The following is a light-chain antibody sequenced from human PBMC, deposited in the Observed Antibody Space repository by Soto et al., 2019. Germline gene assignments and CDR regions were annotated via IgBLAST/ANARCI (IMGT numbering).Light chain of an antibody. V-gene: IGLV2-14*01. CDR2: DVS. CDR1: SSDVGGYNY. J-gene: IGLJ1*01. Sequence: QSVLTQPASVSGSPGQSITISCTGTSSDVGGYNYVSWYQQHPGKAPKLMIYDVSTRPSGVSNRFSGSKSGNTASLTISGLQAEDEAEYYCSSYTTSSTYVFGTGTKLTV. CDR3: SSYTTSSTYV.